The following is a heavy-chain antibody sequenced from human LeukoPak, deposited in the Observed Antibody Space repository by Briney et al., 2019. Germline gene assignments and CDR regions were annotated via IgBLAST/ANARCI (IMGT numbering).Heavy chain of an antibody. J-gene: IGHJ4*02. CDR2: INPNSGGT. D-gene: IGHD3-22*01. CDR1: GHTFTAYY. Sequence: GASVKVSCKASGHTFTAYYMFWVRQAPGQGPEWMGWINPNSGGTNFAPNFQGRVTMTRDTSISTAYMELSGLTSDDTAVYFCATYYSDTSARDWGQGTLVTVSS. V-gene: IGHV1-2*02. CDR3: ATYYSDTSARD.